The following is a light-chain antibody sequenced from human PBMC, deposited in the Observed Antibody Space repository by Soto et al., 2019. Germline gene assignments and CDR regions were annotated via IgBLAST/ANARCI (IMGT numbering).Light chain of an antibody. V-gene: IGLV2-11*01. J-gene: IGLJ3*02. CDR1: SSDVGGYNH. CDR3: CSNAASNTWV. CDR2: LVT. Sequence: QSVLTQPRSVSGSPGQSVTISCSGTSSDVGGYNHVSWYQHHPGQAPKLMIYLVTQRPSGVPDRFSGSKSGNTASLTISGLQAEDEADYYCCSNAASNTWVFGGGTQLTVL.